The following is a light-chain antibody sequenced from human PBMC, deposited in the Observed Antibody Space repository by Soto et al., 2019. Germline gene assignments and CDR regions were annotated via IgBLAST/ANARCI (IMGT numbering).Light chain of an antibody. CDR3: QQRHMWTIT. J-gene: IGKJ5*01. Sequence: EIVLTQSPATPSLSPGERATLSCRASQSVSRYLAWYQQKPGQAPRLLIYDASNRATGIPARFSGSGSGTDVTLTISSLEQEDSSVYDCQQRHMWTITFGQGTRLEIK. V-gene: IGKV3-11*01. CDR1: QSVSRY. CDR2: DAS.